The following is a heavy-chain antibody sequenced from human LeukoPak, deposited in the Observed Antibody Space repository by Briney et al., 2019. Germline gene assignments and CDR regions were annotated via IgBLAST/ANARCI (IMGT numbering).Heavy chain of an antibody. V-gene: IGHV1-69*06. CDR2: IIPIFGTA. CDR3: ARVGAPTYCTNGVCRGLYYYYYMDV. CDR1: GGTFSSYA. J-gene: IGHJ6*03. D-gene: IGHD2-8*01. Sequence: GASVKVSCKASGGTFSSYAISWVRQAPGQGLECMGGIIPIFGTANYAQKFQGRVTITADKSTSTAYMELSSLRSEDTAVYYCARVGAPTYCTNGVCRGLYYYYYMDVWGKGTTVTVSS.